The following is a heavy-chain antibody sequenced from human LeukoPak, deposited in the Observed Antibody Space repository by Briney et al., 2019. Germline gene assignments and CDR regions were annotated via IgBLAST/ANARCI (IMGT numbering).Heavy chain of an antibody. J-gene: IGHJ4*02. Sequence: PSETLSLTCTVSGGSISSYYWSWIRQPAGKGLEWIGRIYTSGSTNYNPSLKSRVTMSVDTSKNQFSLKLSSVTAGDTAVYYCAREKISNRRTRYFDYWGQGTLVTVSS. CDR2: IYTSGST. CDR3: AREKISNRRTRYFDY. CDR1: GGSISSYY. V-gene: IGHV4-4*07. D-gene: IGHD1-14*01.